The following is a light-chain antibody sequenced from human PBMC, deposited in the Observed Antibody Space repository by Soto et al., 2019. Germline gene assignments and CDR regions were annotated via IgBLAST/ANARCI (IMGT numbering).Light chain of an antibody. Sequence: EIVMTQSPATLSVSLGERATLSCRASQRISSNLAWYQQKPGQAPRLLIYGASTRATGIPARFSGSGSGTEFTLTISSLQSEDFALYYCQQYNNWPPWTFGQGTKVELK. CDR2: GAS. J-gene: IGKJ1*01. CDR1: QRISSN. CDR3: QQYNNWPPWT. V-gene: IGKV3-15*01.